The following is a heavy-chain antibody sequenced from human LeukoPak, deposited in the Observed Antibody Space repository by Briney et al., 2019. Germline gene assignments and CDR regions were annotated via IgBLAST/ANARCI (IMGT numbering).Heavy chain of an antibody. CDR2: INPNSGGT. V-gene: IGHV1-2*02. CDR3: ARSTRWLGPSQPRWFDP. D-gene: IGHD5-24*01. CDR1: GYTFTGCY. Sequence: ASVTVSCKASGYTFTGCYMHWVRQAPGQGLEWMGWINPNSGGTNYAQKLQGRVTMTTDTSTSTAYMELRSLRSDDTAVYYCARSTRWLGPSQPRWFDPWGQGTLVTVSS. J-gene: IGHJ5*02.